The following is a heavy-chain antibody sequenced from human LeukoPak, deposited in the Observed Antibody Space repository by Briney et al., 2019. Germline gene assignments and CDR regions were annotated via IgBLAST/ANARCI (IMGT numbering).Heavy chain of an antibody. CDR1: GGSISSGGYY. D-gene: IGHD4/OR15-4a*01. CDR3: ARGTSVLDAFDI. J-gene: IGHJ3*02. Sequence: PSQTLSLTCTVSGGSISSGGYYWSWIRQHPGRGLEWIGYIYYSGSTYYNPSLKSRVTISVDTSKNQFSLKLSSVTAADTAVYYCARGTSVLDAFDIWGQGTMVTVSS. V-gene: IGHV4-31*03. CDR2: IYYSGST.